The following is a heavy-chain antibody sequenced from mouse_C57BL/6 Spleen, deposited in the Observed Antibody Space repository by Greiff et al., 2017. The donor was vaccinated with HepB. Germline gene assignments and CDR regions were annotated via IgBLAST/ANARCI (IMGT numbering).Heavy chain of an antibody. V-gene: IGHV1-50*01. D-gene: IGHD1-1*01. J-gene: IGHJ1*03. CDR3: ARGAFYGSSFYWYFDV. CDR2: IDPSDSYT. Sequence: VQLQQPGAELVKPGASVKLSCKASGYTFTSYWMQWVKQRPGQGLEWIGEIDPSDSYTNYNQKFKGKATLTVDTSSSTAYMQLSSLTSEDSAVYYCARGAFYGSSFYWYFDVWGTGTTVTVSS. CDR1: GYTFTSYW.